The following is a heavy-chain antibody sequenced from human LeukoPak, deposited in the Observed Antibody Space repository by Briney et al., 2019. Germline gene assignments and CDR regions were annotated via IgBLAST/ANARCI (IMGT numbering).Heavy chain of an antibody. V-gene: IGHV1-69*13. J-gene: IGHJ1*01. CDR1: GGSLSSFA. CDR2: IIPIFGST. CDR3: ARVMVVAGNGGYFLY. D-gene: IGHD2-15*01. Sequence: ASVKVSCKASGGSLSSFALNWVRQTPGQGLEWMGGIIPIFGSTNYAQKFQVRVTNTADESTNTAYMELSSLRSEDTGVYYCARVMVVAGNGGYFLYWGQGTLVTVSS.